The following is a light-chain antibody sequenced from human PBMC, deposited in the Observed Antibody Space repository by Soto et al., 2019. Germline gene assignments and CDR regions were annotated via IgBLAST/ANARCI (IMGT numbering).Light chain of an antibody. J-gene: IGKJ5*01. Sequence: MTQSPATLSVSLGDRATLSCRASQSVSSNLAWYQQKPGQAPRLLIYGASTRATGIPARFSGSGSGTEFTLTISRLEPEDFAVFYCQHYDSLPITFGQGTLLEI. CDR1: QSVSSN. CDR3: QHYDSLPIT. V-gene: IGKV3-15*01. CDR2: GAS.